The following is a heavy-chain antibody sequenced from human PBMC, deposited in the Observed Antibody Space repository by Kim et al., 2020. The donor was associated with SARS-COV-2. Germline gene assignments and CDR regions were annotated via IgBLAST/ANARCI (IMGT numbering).Heavy chain of an antibody. J-gene: IGHJ4*02. Sequence: TEYAASVKGRFTISRDDSKSIAYLQMNSLKTEDPAVYYCTRGGIAAAVGYWGQGTLVTVSS. CDR2: T. D-gene: IGHD6-13*01. CDR3: TRGGIAAAVGY. V-gene: IGHV3-49*02.